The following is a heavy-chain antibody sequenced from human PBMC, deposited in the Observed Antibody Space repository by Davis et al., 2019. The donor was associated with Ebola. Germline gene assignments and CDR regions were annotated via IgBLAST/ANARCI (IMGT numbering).Heavy chain of an antibody. J-gene: IGHJ4*02. Sequence: GESLKISCAASGFTFNNYAMNWVRQAPGKGLEWVAVISYDGSNKYYADSVKGRFTISRDNSKNTLYLQMNSLRAEDTAVYYCARGRGGTGTELFDYWGQGTLVTVSS. CDR3: ARGRGGTGTELFDY. CDR1: GFTFNNYA. V-gene: IGHV3-30*03. CDR2: ISYDGSNK. D-gene: IGHD1-7*01.